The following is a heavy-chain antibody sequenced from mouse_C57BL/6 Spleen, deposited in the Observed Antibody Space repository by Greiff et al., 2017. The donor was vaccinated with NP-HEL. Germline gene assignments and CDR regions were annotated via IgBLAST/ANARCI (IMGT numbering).Heavy chain of an antibody. D-gene: IGHD3-1*01. J-gene: IGHJ3*01. CDR1: GYTFTSYW. CDR2: IHPNSGST. CDR3: ARSGYAKRDLAY. Sequence: QVQLKQPGAELVKPGASVKLSCKASGYTFTSYWMHWVKQRPGQGLEWIGMIHPNSGSTNYNEKFKSKATLTVDKSSSTAYMQLSSLTSEDSAVYYCARSGYAKRDLAYWGQGTLVTVSA. V-gene: IGHV1-64*01.